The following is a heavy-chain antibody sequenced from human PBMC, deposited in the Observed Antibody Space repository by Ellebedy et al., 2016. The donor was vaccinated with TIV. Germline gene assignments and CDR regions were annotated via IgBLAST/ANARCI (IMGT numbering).Heavy chain of an antibody. Sequence: AASVKVSCKASGYTFTGYHLHWVRQAPGQGLEWMGWINPNRGATEYGKQFQGRVTMTRDTSNTTAYMELSSLRSDDTAVYYCARVREWVGELPALYYFDYWGQGTLVTVTS. D-gene: IGHD3-10*01. V-gene: IGHV1-2*02. CDR2: INPNRGAT. J-gene: IGHJ4*02. CDR1: GYTFTGYH. CDR3: ARVREWVGELPALYYFDY.